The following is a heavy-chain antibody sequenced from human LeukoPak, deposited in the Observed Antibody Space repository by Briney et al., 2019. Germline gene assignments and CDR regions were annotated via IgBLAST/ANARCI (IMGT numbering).Heavy chain of an antibody. CDR2: ISGSGGST. J-gene: IGHJ4*02. Sequence: GGSLRLSCAASGFTFSSYAMSWVRQAPGKGLEWVSAISGSGGSTYYADSVKGRFTISRDNAKNSLYLQMNSLRAEDTAVYYCARAERRYCSGGSCYHFDYWGQGTLVTVSS. D-gene: IGHD2-15*01. CDR3: ARAERRYCSGGSCYHFDY. CDR1: GFTFSSYA. V-gene: IGHV3-23*01.